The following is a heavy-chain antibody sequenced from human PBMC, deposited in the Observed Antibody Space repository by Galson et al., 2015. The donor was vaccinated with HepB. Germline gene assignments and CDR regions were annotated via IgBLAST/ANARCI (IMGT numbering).Heavy chain of an antibody. J-gene: IGHJ4*02. D-gene: IGHD3-10*01. CDR2: IYPGDSDT. V-gene: IGHV5-51*01. CDR1: GYSFTSYW. CDR3: ARRLLWFESTGTGFDY. Sequence: QSGAEVKKPGESLRISCKGSGYSFTSYWIGWVRQMPGKGLEWMGIIYPGDSDTRYSPPFQGQVTISADKSISTAYLQWSSLKASDTAMYYCARRLLWFESTGTGFDYWGQGTLVTVSS.